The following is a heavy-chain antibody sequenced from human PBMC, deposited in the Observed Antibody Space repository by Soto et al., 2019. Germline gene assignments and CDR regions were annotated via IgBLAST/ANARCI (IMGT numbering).Heavy chain of an antibody. J-gene: IGHJ3*02. CDR1: GSTISNGGYN. V-gene: IGHV4-31*03. Sequence: SDSLSLAYNFSGSTISNGGYNWRWIQHPPGKCLELICYIYYCGSTYYNPSLKSRVTISVDTSKNQFSLKLSSVTAADTAVYYCARDPRSGYDSSAYYYTGAFDIWGQGTMVT. D-gene: IGHD3-22*01. CDR3: ARDPRSGYDSSAYYYTGAFDI. CDR2: IYYCGST.